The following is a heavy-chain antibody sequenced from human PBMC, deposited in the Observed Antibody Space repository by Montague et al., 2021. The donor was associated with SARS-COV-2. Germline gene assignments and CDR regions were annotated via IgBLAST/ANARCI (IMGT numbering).Heavy chain of an antibody. Sequence: SETLSLTCSVSGFSISSGFYWAWIRQSPGKGPEWIGTVYHSGYTXYNPSPKGRVTVSIDTSKNQLSLTVTSVTAADTAVYFCARRGYTGSDYFDYWGQGTLVTVSS. D-gene: IGHD5-12*01. J-gene: IGHJ4*02. CDR1: GFSISSGFY. CDR2: VYHSGYT. V-gene: IGHV4-38-2*01. CDR3: ARRGYTGSDYFDY.